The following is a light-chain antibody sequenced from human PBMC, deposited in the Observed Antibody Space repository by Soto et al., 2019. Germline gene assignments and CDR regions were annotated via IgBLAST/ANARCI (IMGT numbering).Light chain of an antibody. J-gene: IGLJ1*01. CDR2: GNT. CDR1: SSNIGSTYD. CDR3: QPNANSLSVHYF. V-gene: IGLV1-40*01. Sequence: QSVLTQPPSVSGAPGQRVTISCTGSSSNIGSTYDVQWYQQLPGTAPKLLIHGNTNRPSGVPDRFSGSKSGTSASLAITGLQPTEEADYYSQPNANSLSVHYFFETGTKPTAL.